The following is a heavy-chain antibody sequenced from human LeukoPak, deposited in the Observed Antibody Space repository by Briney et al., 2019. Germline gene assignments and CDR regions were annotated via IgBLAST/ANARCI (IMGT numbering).Heavy chain of an antibody. D-gene: IGHD5-18*01. V-gene: IGHV1-69*01. CDR3: ARDRGWAGYSYGFYY. J-gene: IGHJ4*02. CDR1: GGTFSSYA. CDR2: IIPIFGTA. Sequence: EASVKVSCKASGGTFSSYAISWVRQAPGQGLEWMGGIIPIFGTANYAQKFQGRVTITADESTSTAYMELSSLRSEDTAVCYCARDRGWAGYSYGFYYWGQGTLVTVSS.